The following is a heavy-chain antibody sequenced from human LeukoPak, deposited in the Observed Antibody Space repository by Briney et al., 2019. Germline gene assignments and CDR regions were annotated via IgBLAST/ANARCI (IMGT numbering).Heavy chain of an antibody. CDR3: ARGFRVGATLGY. Sequence: ASVKVSCKASGYTFTSYGISWVRQAPGQGLEWMGIINPSGGSTSYAQKFQGRVTMTRDMSTSTVYMELSSLRSEDTAVYYCARGFRVGATLGYWGQGTLVTVSS. V-gene: IGHV1-46*01. CDR2: INPSGGST. J-gene: IGHJ4*02. D-gene: IGHD1-26*01. CDR1: GYTFTSYG.